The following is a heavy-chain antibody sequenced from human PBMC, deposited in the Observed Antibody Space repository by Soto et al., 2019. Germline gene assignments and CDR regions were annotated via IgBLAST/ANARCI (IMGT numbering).Heavy chain of an antibody. CDR1: GGSISSYY. Sequence: SETLSLTCTVSGGSISSYYWSWIRQPSGKGLEWIGYIYYSGSTNYNRSLKSRVTISVDTSKNQFSLKLNSVTAADTAVYYCASPGYCSDGTCYPDYWGQGTLVTVSS. CDR2: IYYSGST. J-gene: IGHJ4*02. D-gene: IGHD2-15*01. V-gene: IGHV4-59*12. CDR3: ASPGYCSDGTCYPDY.